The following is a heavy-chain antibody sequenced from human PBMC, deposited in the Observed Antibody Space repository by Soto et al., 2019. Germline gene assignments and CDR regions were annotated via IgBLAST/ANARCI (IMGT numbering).Heavy chain of an antibody. D-gene: IGHD3-16*02. Sequence: GGSLRLSCAASGFTFSSYAMSWVRQAPGKGLEWVSAISGSGGSTYYADSVKGRFTISRDNSKNTLYLQMNSLRAEDTAVYYCAKEVYDYVWGSYRPYYFDYWGQGTLVTVSS. CDR2: ISGSGGST. CDR1: GFTFSSYA. V-gene: IGHV3-23*01. J-gene: IGHJ4*02. CDR3: AKEVYDYVWGSYRPYYFDY.